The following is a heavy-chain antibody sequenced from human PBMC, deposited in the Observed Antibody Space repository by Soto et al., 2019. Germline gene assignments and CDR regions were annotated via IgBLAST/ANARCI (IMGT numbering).Heavy chain of an antibody. D-gene: IGHD3-16*02. J-gene: IGHJ6*03. CDR1: GFTFSSYG. CDR2: ISYDGSNK. Sequence: GGSLRLSCAASGFTFSSYGMHWVRQAPGKGLEWVAVISYDGSNKYYADSVKGRFTISRDNSKNTLYLQMNSLRAEDTAVYYFAKNPSSDYIWGSYRSGYYYYMDVWGKGTTVTVSS. CDR3: AKNPSSDYIWGSYRSGYYYYMDV. V-gene: IGHV3-30*18.